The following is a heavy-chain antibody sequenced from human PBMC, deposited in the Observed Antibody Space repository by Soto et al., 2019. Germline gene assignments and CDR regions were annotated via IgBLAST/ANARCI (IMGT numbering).Heavy chain of an antibody. CDR3: ARDPLIIVSPAASLDPDYYFYGMDV. D-gene: IGHD2-2*01. V-gene: IGHV4-61*01. J-gene: IGHJ6*02. CDR1: GASVSSGSSS. Sequence: SETLSLTCTVSGASVSSGSSSWSWIRQPPGKGLEWIGYISYSGSTSYNPSLKSRVTISLDTSKNQLSLKLTSVTTADTAVYYCARDPLIIVSPAASLDPDYYFYGMDVWGQGTAVT. CDR2: ISYSGST.